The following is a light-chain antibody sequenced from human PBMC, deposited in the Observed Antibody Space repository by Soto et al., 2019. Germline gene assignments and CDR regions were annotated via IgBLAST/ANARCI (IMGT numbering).Light chain of an antibody. CDR1: QGISNF. CDR3: HQTYANPWT. V-gene: IGKV1-39*01. J-gene: IGKJ1*01. Sequence: IRVTQSPSALSASVRHRVPITCRASQGISNFLAWYKQKPGKAPKVLIHAASRVQSGVPSTFSASGSGTDFALTISSLQPEDFATYYCHQTYANPWTVGQGTKVDIK. CDR2: AAS.